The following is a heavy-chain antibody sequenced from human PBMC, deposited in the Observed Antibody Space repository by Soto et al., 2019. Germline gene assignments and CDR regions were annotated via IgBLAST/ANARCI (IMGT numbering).Heavy chain of an antibody. Sequence: SETLSPTCAVYGGSFSDFYWNWIRQSPGTGLEWIGEINHSGSTNYNPSLKSRVTISVDTSKNQFSLKLTSVTAADTAVYYCARDKITGLFDYWGQGTLVTVSS. CDR3: ARDKITGLFDY. J-gene: IGHJ4*02. CDR1: GGSFSDFY. CDR2: INHSGST. D-gene: IGHD2-8*02. V-gene: IGHV4-34*01.